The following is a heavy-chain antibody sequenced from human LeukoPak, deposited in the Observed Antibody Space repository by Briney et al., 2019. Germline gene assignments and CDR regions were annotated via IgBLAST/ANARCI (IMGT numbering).Heavy chain of an antibody. CDR3: ARVTVGYLDC. Sequence: SVKVSCKASGGTLSSYAISWVRQAPGQGLEWMGRIIPILGIANYAQKFQGRVTITADKSTSTAYMELSSLRSEDTAVYYCARVTVGYLDCWGQGTLVTVSS. V-gene: IGHV1-69*04. J-gene: IGHJ4*02. CDR1: GGTLSSYA. D-gene: IGHD2-15*01. CDR2: IIPILGIA.